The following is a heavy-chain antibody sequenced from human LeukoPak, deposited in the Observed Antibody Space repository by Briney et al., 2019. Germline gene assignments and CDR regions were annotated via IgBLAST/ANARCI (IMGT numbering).Heavy chain of an antibody. J-gene: IGHJ6*04. D-gene: IGHD3-3*01. CDR2: ISAYNGNT. CDR1: GYTFTSYG. Sequence: GASVKVSCKASGYTFTSYGISWVRQAPGQGLEWMGWISAYNGNTNYAQKFQGRVTMTRDTSISTAYMELSRLRSDDTAVYYCARTTIFGFSRWMDVWGKGTTVTVSS. CDR3: ARTTIFGFSRWMDV. V-gene: IGHV1-18*01.